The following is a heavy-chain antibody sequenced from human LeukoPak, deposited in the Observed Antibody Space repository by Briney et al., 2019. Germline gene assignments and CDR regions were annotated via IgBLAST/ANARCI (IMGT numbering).Heavy chain of an antibody. CDR3: AKDRESNIVLVPAAVDY. CDR2: IRYDGTNK. D-gene: IGHD2-2*01. J-gene: IGHJ4*02. V-gene: IGHV3-30*02. CDR1: GFTSSSYG. Sequence: PGGSLRLSCAASGFTSSSYGMHWVRQAPGKGLEWVAFIRYDGTNKYYADSVKGRFTISRDNSKNTLYLQMNSLRAGDTAVYYCAKDRESNIVLVPAAVDYWGQGTLVTVSS.